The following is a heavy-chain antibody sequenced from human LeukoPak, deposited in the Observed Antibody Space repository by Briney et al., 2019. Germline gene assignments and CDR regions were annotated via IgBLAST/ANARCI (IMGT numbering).Heavy chain of an antibody. CDR1: GYTFTSYD. V-gene: IGHV1-8*01. J-gene: IGHJ4*02. Sequence: ASVTVSCKASGYTFTSYDINWVRQATGQGLEWMGWMNPNSGNTGYAREFQGRVTMTRNTSISTAYMELSSLRSEDTAVYYCARGPTSLDDYWGQGTLVTVSS. CDR2: MNPNSGNT. CDR3: ARGPTSLDDY. D-gene: IGHD1/OR15-1a*01.